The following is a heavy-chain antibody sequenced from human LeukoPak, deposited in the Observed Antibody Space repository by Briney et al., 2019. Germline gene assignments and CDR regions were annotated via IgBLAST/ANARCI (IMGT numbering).Heavy chain of an antibody. V-gene: IGHV1-2*02. D-gene: IGHD6-13*01. CDR1: GYTFTGHY. J-gene: IGHJ4*02. CDR2: INPNSGGT. CDR3: ARDAFTGFSSSWYGDY. Sequence: ASVKVSCKASGYTFTGHYMHWVRQAPGQGLEWMGWINPNSGGTKFGQKFQGRVTMTRDTSISTAYMELSGLTSDDTAVYYCARDAFTGFSSSWYGDYWGKGTLVTVSS.